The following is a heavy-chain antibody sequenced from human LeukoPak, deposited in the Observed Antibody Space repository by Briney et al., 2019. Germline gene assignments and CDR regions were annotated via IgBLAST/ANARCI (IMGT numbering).Heavy chain of an antibody. CDR1: GYTLTELS. J-gene: IGHJ5*02. CDR2: FDPEDGET. Sequence: ASVKVSCKVSGYTLTELSMHWVRQAPGKGLEWMGGFDPEDGETIYAQKFQGRVTMTEDTSTDTAYMELSSLRSEDKAVYYCATVRLRRIVGATGDWFDPWGQGTLVTVSS. CDR3: ATVRLRRIVGATGDWFDP. D-gene: IGHD1-26*01. V-gene: IGHV1-24*01.